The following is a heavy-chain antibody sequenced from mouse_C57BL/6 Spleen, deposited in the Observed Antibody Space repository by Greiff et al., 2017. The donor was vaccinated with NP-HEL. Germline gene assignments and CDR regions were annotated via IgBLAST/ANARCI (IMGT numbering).Heavy chain of an antibody. J-gene: IGHJ4*01. Sequence: QVQLQQPGAELVKPGASVKMSCKASGYTFTSYWITWVKQRPGQGLEWIGDIYPGSGSTNYNEKFKSKATLTVDTSSSTAYMQLSSLTSEDSAVYYCARKGSGLLYAMDYWGQGTSVTVSS. CDR1: GYTFTSYW. CDR3: ARKGSGLLYAMDY. V-gene: IGHV1-55*01. CDR2: IYPGSGST. D-gene: IGHD3-1*01.